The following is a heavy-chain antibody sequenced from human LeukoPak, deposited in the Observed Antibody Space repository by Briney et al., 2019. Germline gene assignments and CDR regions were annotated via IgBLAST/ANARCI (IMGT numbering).Heavy chain of an antibody. Sequence: PGGSLRLSCAASGFTFSSYAMSWVRQAPGKGLERVSAISGSGGSTYYADSVKGRFTISRDNSKNTLYLQMNSLRAEDTAVYYCAKFRQRFWSGSGAFDIWGQGTMVTVSS. CDR3: AKFRQRFWSGSGAFDI. D-gene: IGHD3-3*01. V-gene: IGHV3-23*01. CDR1: GFTFSSYA. CDR2: ISGSGGST. J-gene: IGHJ3*02.